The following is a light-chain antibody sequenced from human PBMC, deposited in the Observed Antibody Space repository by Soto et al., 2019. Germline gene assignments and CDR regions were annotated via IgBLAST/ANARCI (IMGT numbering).Light chain of an antibody. CDR3: SSYASSSTLV. CDR1: SSDVGGYDY. Sequence: QSALTQPASVSGSPGQSITISCTGTSSDVGGYDYVSWYQQHPGKVPKLMIYDVSSRPSGVSNRFSGSKSGNTASLTISGLQAADEDDYYCSSYASSSTLVFGGGTKLTVL. V-gene: IGLV2-14*01. J-gene: IGLJ2*01. CDR2: DVS.